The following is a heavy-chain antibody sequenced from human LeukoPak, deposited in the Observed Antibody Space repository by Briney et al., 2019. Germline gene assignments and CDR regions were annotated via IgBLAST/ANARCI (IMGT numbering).Heavy chain of an antibody. J-gene: IGHJ4*02. CDR1: GFTFSSYG. CDR2: ISATGGTT. D-gene: IGHD7-27*01. Sequence: PGGTLRLSCAACGFTFSSYGMSWVRQAPGKGLEWVSAISATGGTTYYADFVKGRLTISRDNSKNTLYLQMNSLRAEDTAVYYCARDGDWGRYDHWGQGTLVIVSS. CDR3: ARDGDWGRYDH. V-gene: IGHV3-23*01.